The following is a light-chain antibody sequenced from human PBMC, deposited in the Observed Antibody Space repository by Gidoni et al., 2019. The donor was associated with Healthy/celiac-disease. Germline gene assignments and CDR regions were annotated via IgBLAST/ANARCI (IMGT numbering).Light chain of an antibody. CDR3: QQRSNWPLT. CDR2: EAS. Sequence: EIVSTPHPATLSLSPGEIATLSCRASQSVSSYLAWYQQKPGQAPRLLIYEASNRATGIPARFSGSGSGTDFTLTISSLDPEDFAVYYCQQRSNWPLTFGGGTKVEIK. CDR1: QSVSSY. J-gene: IGKJ4*01. V-gene: IGKV3-11*01.